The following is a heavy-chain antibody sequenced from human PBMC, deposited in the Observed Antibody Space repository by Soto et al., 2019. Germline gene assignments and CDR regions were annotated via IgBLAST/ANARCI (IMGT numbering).Heavy chain of an antibody. CDR3: AKDRIRTFSYHGMDV. V-gene: IGHV3-30*18. J-gene: IGHJ6*02. Sequence: SLRLSCAASGFTFSSYGMHWVRQAPGKGLEWVAVISYDGSNKYYADSVKGRFTISRDNSKNTLYLQMNSLRAEDTAVYYCAKDRIRTFSYHGMDVWGQGTTVTVSS. CDR2: ISYDGSNK. CDR1: GFTFSSYG.